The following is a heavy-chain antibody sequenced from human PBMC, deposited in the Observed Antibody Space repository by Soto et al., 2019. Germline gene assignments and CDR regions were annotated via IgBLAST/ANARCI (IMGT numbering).Heavy chain of an antibody. CDR3: ARAYCSGGSCYSYYYYGMDV. Sequence: ASVKVSCKASGYTFTSYYMHWVRQAPGQGLEWMGIINTSGGSTSYAQKFQGRVTMTRDTSTSTVYMELSSLRSEDTAVYYCARAYCSGGSCYSYYYYGMDVWGQGTTVTVSS. CDR1: GYTFTSYY. CDR2: INTSGGST. V-gene: IGHV1-46*01. J-gene: IGHJ6*02. D-gene: IGHD2-15*01.